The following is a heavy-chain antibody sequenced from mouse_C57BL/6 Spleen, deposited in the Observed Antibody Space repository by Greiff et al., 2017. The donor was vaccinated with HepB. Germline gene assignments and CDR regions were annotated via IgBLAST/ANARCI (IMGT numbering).Heavy chain of an antibody. Sequence: VQLQQSGPELVKPGASVKISCKASGYAFSSSWMNWVKQRPGKGLEWIGRIYPGDGDTNYNGKFKGKATLTADKSSSTAYMQLSSLTSEDSAVYFCARGRVTGYYFDYWGQGTTLTVSS. D-gene: IGHD2-12*01. J-gene: IGHJ2*01. V-gene: IGHV1-82*01. CDR2: IYPGDGDT. CDR3: ARGRVTGYYFDY. CDR1: GYAFSSSW.